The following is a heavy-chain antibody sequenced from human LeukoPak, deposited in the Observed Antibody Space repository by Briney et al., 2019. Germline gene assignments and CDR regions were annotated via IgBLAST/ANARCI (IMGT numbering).Heavy chain of an antibody. Sequence: SETLSLTCTVSGGSISSSSYYWGWIRQPPGKGLEWIGSIYYSGSTYYNPSLKSRVTISVDTSKNQFSLKLSSVTAADTAVYYCAGENADYYYYGMDVWGQGTTVTVSS. CDR2: IYYSGST. D-gene: IGHD2/OR15-2a*01. J-gene: IGHJ6*02. CDR3: AGENADYYYYGMDV. V-gene: IGHV4-39*01. CDR1: GGSISSSSYY.